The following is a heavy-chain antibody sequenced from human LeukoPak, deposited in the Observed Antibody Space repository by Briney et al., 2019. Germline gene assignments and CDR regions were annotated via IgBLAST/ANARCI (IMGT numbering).Heavy chain of an antibody. D-gene: IGHD3-3*01. V-gene: IGHV1-46*03. CDR3: ARVWSGYYMVDF. CDR2: INPNSGFT. CDR1: GYTFISYY. Sequence: ASVKVSCKSSGYTFISYYMQWVRQAPGQGLEWVGVINPNSGFTGHAQKFQGRVTMTRDTSTSTAYMELRSLRSEDTAVYYCARVWSGYYMVDFWGQGTLVTVSS. J-gene: IGHJ4*02.